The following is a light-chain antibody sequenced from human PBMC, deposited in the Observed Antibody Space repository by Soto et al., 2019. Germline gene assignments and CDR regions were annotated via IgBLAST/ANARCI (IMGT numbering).Light chain of an antibody. CDR3: CSYAGSFR. CDR1: STDVRDYNY. J-gene: IGLJ2*01. Sequence: QSVLTQPRSVSGSRGQSVTISCTGTSTDVRDYNYVSWYQHHPGKAPKLKIYDVTKRPSGVPDRFSGSKSGNTASLPISGLQAEDEADYYCCSYAGSFRFGGGTKVTVL. CDR2: DVT. V-gene: IGLV2-11*01.